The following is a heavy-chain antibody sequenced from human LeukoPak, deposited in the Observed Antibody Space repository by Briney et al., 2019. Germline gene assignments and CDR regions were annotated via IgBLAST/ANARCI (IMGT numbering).Heavy chain of an antibody. CDR2: INPNSGGT. J-gene: IGHJ4*02. V-gene: IGHV1-2*02. CDR3: ARDRDGAQGGY. Sequence: GASVKVSCKASGYTFIDYYMHWVRQAPGQGLEWMGWINPNSGGTNYAQKFQGRVTMTRDTSISTAYMELSRLTPDDTAVYYCARDRDGAQGGYWGQGTLVTVSS. D-gene: IGHD4-17*01. CDR1: GYTFIDYY.